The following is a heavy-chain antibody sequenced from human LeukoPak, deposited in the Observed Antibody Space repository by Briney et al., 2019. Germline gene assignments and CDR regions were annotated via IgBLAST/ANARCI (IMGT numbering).Heavy chain of an antibody. CDR2: TYYRSKWYN. CDR3: ARENLFSGGSPFDP. CDR1: GDSVSINSAA. V-gene: IGHV6-1*01. D-gene: IGHD3-3*01. J-gene: IGHJ5*02. Sequence: SRTLSLTCAISGDSVSINSAAWNWVRQSPARGLEWLGRTYYRSKWYNDYPVSVKSRITINPDTSKNQFSLQLNSVTPEDTAVYYCARENLFSGGSPFDPWGQGTLVTVSS.